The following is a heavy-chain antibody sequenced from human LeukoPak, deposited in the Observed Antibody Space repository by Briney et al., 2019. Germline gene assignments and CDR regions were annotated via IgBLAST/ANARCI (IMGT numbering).Heavy chain of an antibody. CDR2: IIPIFGTA. J-gene: IGHJ6*02. V-gene: IGHV1-69*13. Sequence: SVKVPCKASGGTFSSYAISWVRQAPGQGLEWMGGIIPIFGTANYAQKFQGRVTITADESTSTAYMELSSLRSEDTAVYYCARKRAVAGTGYYYYYGMDVWGQGTTVTVSS. CDR3: ARKRAVAGTGYYYYYGMDV. CDR1: GGTFSSYA. D-gene: IGHD6-19*01.